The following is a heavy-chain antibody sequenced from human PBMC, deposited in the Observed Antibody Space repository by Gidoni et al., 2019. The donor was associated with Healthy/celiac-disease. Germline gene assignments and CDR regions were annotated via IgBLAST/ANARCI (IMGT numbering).Heavy chain of an antibody. CDR2: FNPIFGTA. V-gene: IGHV1-69*01. J-gene: IGHJ6*02. D-gene: IGHD5-18*01. CDR3: ARYTGYSYGQCPLCDV. CDR1: GGTFSSYA. Sequence: QVQLVQSGAEVKKPGSSVKVSCKASGGTFSSYAISWVRQAPGQWLEWMGGFNPIFGTATYAQKSQGIVTITADESTSTAYMELSSLRSEDKAVYYCARYTGYSYGQCPLCDVWGQGTTVTVSS.